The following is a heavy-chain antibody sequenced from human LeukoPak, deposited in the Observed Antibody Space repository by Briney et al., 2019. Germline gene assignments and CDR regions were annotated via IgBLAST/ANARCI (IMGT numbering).Heavy chain of an antibody. CDR3: ARWDCSGGSCYNPIFDY. CDR2: IYHSGST. J-gene: IGHJ4*02. CDR1: GYSISSGYY. Sequence: SETLSLTCAVSGYSISSGYYWGWIRQPPGKGLEWIGSIYHSGSTYYNPSLKSRVTISVDTSKNQFSLKLSSATAADTAVYYCARWDCSGGSCYNPIFDYWGQGTLVTVSS. D-gene: IGHD2-15*01. V-gene: IGHV4-38-2*01.